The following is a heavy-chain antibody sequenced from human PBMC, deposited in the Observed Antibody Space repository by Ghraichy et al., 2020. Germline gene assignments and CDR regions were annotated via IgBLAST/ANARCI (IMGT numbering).Heavy chain of an antibody. CDR3: VLMGSTSSSHAFDI. CDR1: GFPFSDYT. D-gene: IGHD6-13*01. J-gene: IGHJ3*02. Sequence: LSLTCAASGFPFSDYTMNWVRQAPGTGLEWVSSITYSSSYIYYADSVKGRFTISRDNAKKSLYLHMSSLRPEDTAVYYCVLMGSTSSSHAFDIWGQGTMVTVSS. CDR2: ITYSSSYI. V-gene: IGHV3-21*01.